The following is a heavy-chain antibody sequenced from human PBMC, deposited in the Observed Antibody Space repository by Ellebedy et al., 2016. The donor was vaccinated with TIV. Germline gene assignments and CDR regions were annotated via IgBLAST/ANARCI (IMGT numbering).Heavy chain of an antibody. CDR3: ALGRGGHYGGNSSYFDY. Sequence: GESLKISCAASGFTFSGHGMHWVRQAPGKGLEWVAVIWYDGGDKYYADFVKGRFTISRDNSKNTLSLQMNSLRAEDTAVYYCALGRGGHYGGNSSYFDYWGQGTLVTVSS. J-gene: IGHJ4*02. D-gene: IGHD4-23*01. V-gene: IGHV3-33*01. CDR2: IWYDGGDK. CDR1: GFTFSGHG.